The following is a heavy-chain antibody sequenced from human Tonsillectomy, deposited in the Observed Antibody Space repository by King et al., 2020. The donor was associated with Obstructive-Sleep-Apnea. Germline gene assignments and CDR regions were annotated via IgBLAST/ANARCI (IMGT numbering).Heavy chain of an antibody. Sequence: QLVQSGGGVVQTGGSLRISCAASGFTFSIYAMQWGRQAPGKRLEWGAIRSYVGRIKYYSNCVKGRLPISRDKSKNTLYLQMNSLRAEDTAVFYCARGNIVGTKGEFDYWGQGTLVTVSS. CDR1: GFTFSIYA. J-gene: IGHJ4*02. V-gene: IGHV3-30*04. CDR3: ARGNIVGTKGEFDY. CDR2: RSYVGRIK. D-gene: IGHD1-26*01.